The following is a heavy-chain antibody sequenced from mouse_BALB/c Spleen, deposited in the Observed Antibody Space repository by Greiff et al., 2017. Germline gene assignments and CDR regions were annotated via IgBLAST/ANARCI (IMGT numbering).Heavy chain of an antibody. V-gene: IGHV2-9*02. CDR2: IWAGGST. J-gene: IGHJ3*01. Sequence: VQLKESGPGLVAPSQSLSITCTVSGFSLTSYGVHWVRQPPGKGLEWLGVIWAGGSTNYNSALMSRLSISKDNSKSQVFLKMNSLQTDDTAMYYCAREGYYGKDAYWGQGTLVTVSA. D-gene: IGHD2-1*01. CDR1: GFSLTSYG. CDR3: AREGYYGKDAY.